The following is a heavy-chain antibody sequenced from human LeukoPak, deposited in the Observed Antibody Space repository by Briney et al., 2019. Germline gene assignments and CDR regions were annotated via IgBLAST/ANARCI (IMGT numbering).Heavy chain of an antibody. CDR3: ARSVIAVAGYDAFDI. D-gene: IGHD6-19*01. V-gene: IGHV3-21*06. CDR1: GFTFSSYS. Sequence: GGSLRLSCAASGFTFSSYSMNWVRQSPGKGRECVSSISSRSSYIYYADSVRGRFTISRDNAKNSLYLEMNSLRDEDTAVYYCARSVIAVAGYDAFDIWGQGTVVTVSS. J-gene: IGHJ3*02. CDR2: ISSRSSYI.